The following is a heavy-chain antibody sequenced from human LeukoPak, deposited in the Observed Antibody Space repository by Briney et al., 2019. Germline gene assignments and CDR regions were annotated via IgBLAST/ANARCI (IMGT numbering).Heavy chain of an antibody. J-gene: IGHJ4*02. CDR1: GGSISSYY. CDR3: AQQQLVRGDFDY. Sequence: SETLSLTCTVSGGSISSYYWSWIRQPPGKGLEWIGYIYYSGSTNYNPSLKSRVTISVDTSKNQFSLKLSSVTAADTAVYYCAQQQLVRGDFDYWGQGTLVTVSS. V-gene: IGHV4-59*08. D-gene: IGHD6-13*01. CDR2: IYYSGST.